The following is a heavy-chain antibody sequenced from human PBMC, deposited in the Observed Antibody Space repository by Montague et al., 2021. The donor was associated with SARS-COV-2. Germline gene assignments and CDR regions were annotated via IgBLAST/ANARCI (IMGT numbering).Heavy chain of an antibody. CDR1: DDSMGDYH. CDR3: ARDSGECSRTTCYRTYYYGLAV. CDR2: LYYSGST. J-gene: IGHJ6*02. V-gene: IGHV4-59*01. Sequence: SETLSLTCNVSDDSMGDYHWSWIRQSPGKGLEWIGYLYYSGSTSINPSLRSRVTISADTSKNQVSLKMTSVTTADTAVYYCARDSGECSRTTCYRTYYYGLAVWGQGTTVTVSS. D-gene: IGHD3-16*02.